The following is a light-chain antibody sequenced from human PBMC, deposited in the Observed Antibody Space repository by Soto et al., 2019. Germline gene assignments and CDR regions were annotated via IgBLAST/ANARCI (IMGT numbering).Light chain of an antibody. CDR2: DAS. Sequence: DIQMTQSPSSLSASVGDRVNITCRASQDIRNYLNWYQQKPGKAPKLLISDASHLQGGVPSRFSGTGSGRHFTFTISNLQTEDIATYYCQQYDDLPPWTFDPGTQVEI. CDR3: QQYDDLPPWT. J-gene: IGKJ1*01. V-gene: IGKV1-33*01. CDR1: QDIRNY.